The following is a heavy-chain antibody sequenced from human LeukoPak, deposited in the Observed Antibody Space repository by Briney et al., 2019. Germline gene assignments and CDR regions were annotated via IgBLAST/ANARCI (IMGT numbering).Heavy chain of an antibody. J-gene: IGHJ3*02. CDR3: AKANDFWSGPDAFDI. D-gene: IGHD3-3*01. V-gene: IGHV3-30*02. CDR1: GFTFSRYG. Sequence: GGSLRLPCAASGFTFSRYGMHWVRQAPGMGLEWVTFIHYDGSNKYYTDSVKGRFTISRDSSENTLYLQMNSLTAEDTAVYYCAKANDFWSGPDAFDIWGQGTMVTVSS. CDR2: IHYDGSNK.